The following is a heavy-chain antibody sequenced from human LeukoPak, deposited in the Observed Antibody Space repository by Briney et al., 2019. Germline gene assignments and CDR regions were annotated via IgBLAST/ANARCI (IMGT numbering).Heavy chain of an antibody. CDR2: IKQDGSEK. J-gene: IGHJ4*02. CDR3: ARRGLYYYGSGSPDY. CDR1: GFTVSSNY. D-gene: IGHD3-10*01. Sequence: GGSLRLSCAASGFTVSSNYMSWVRQAPGKGLEWVANIKQDGSEKYYVDPVKGRFTISRDNAKNSLYLQMNSLRAEDTAVYYCARRGLYYYGSGSPDYWGQGTLVTVSS. V-gene: IGHV3-7*01.